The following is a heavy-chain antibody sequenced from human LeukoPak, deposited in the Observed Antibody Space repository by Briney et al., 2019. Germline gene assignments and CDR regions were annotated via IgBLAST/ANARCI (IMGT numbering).Heavy chain of an antibody. CDR1: GFPFSSYA. J-gene: IGHJ4*02. D-gene: IGHD6-19*01. Sequence: GGSLRLSCAASGFPFSSYAMSWVRQAPGKGLEWVSDISGSGGSTHYADSVKGRFTISRDNAKNTLSLQMNSLRAEDTAVYYCAKESDISGWYGVDYWGQGTLVTVSS. CDR3: AKESDISGWYGVDY. V-gene: IGHV3-23*01. CDR2: ISGSGGST.